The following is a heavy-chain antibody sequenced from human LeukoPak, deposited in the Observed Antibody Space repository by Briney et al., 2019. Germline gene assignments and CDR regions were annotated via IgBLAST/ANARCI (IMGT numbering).Heavy chain of an antibody. J-gene: IGHJ4*02. D-gene: IGHD3-10*01. CDR3: ARSETYGSGSYGDPFDY. Sequence: GGSLRLSCAASGFTFSSYSMNWVRQAPGKGLEWVSYISSSSSTIYYADSEKGRFTISRDNAKNSLYLQMNSLRAEDTAVYYCARSETYGSGSYGDPFDYWGQGTLVTVSS. CDR1: GFTFSSYS. V-gene: IGHV3-48*01. CDR2: ISSSSSTI.